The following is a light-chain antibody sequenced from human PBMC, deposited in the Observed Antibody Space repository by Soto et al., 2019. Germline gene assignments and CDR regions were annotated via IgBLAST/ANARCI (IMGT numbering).Light chain of an antibody. J-gene: IGKJ1*01. V-gene: IGKV1-5*03. CDR3: QHYSGDRAT. Sequence: SPSLSTVSASVVYSAKISGLASQSINKWLAWYQHKPGKAPNLLIYEVSTLHSGVPSRFSGSGSGTEFTLTISSLRPDDCATYYCQHYSGDRATFGQGTKVDI. CDR2: EVS. CDR1: QSINKW.